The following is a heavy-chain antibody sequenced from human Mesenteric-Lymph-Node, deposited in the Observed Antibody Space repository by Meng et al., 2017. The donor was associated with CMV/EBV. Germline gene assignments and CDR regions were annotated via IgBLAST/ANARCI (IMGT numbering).Heavy chain of an antibody. Sequence: SVKVSCKASGFTFTTSAVQWVRQARGQRLEWIGWIVVGSGHTNYAQKFQERVTITTDESTSTAYMELSSLRSEDTAVYYCAREGYSYGYESSYYYYYGMDVWGQGTTVTVSS. CDR1: GFTFTTSA. CDR2: IVVGSGHT. V-gene: IGHV1-58*01. D-gene: IGHD5-18*01. J-gene: IGHJ6*02. CDR3: AREGYSYGYESSYYYYYGMDV.